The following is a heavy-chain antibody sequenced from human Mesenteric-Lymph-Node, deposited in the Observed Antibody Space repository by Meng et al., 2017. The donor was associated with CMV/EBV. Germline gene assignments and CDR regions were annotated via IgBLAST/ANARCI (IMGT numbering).Heavy chain of an antibody. D-gene: IGHD6-6*01. CDR1: GGSFSGYY. CDR3: ARGRVEGRPYLAY. J-gene: IGHJ4*02. CDR2: INQSGVM. V-gene: IGHV4-34*01. Sequence: SETLSLTCSVYGGSFSGYYRSWIRHSPGKGLEWIGEINQSGVMNYNPSLKSRVTISVDASKSQFSLMLSSVTAAGTAIYYCARGRVEGRPYLAYWGQGTLVTVSS.